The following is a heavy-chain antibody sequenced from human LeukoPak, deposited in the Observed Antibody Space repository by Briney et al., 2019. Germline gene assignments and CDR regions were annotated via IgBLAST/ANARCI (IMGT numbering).Heavy chain of an antibody. CDR2: IHPTDGST. J-gene: IGHJ4*02. CDR1: GYTFSTYY. Sequence: ASVKVSCKTSGYTFSTYYMHWVRQAPGQGLEWLGIIHPTDGSTSYTQKIQSRVTMTRDTATGTVYLELSSLRSEDTAVYWCARANGGGLDYWGQGTLITVSS. V-gene: IGHV1-46*01. CDR3: ARANGGGLDY. D-gene: IGHD3-10*01.